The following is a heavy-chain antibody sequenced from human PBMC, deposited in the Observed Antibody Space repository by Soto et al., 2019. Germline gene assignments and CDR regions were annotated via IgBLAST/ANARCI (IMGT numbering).Heavy chain of an antibody. D-gene: IGHD3-10*01. Sequence: EVQLVESGGGLVQPGGSLRLSCAASGFTFSSYSMNWVRQAPGKGLEWVSYISSSSSTIYYADSVKGRFTISRDNAKNSLYLQMNSLRAEDTAVYYCAREGRVAFDIRGQGTMVTVSS. J-gene: IGHJ3*02. V-gene: IGHV3-48*01. CDR3: AREGRVAFDI. CDR2: ISSSSSTI. CDR1: GFTFSSYS.